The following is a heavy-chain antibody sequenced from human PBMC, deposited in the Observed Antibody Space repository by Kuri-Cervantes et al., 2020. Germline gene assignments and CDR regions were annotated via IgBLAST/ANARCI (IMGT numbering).Heavy chain of an antibody. CDR2: ISSSGSTI. CDR3: ARIHSDFTDYVDNPLGQGYFPDY. Sequence: GGSLRLSCVASGFTVSSNYMSWIRQAPGKGLEWVSYISSSGSTIYYADSVKGRFTISRDNAKNSLYLQMSSLRAEDTAVYYCARIHSDFTDYVDNPLGQGYFPDYWGQGALVTVSS. D-gene: IGHD4-17*01. CDR1: GFTVSSNY. J-gene: IGHJ4*02. V-gene: IGHV3-11*04.